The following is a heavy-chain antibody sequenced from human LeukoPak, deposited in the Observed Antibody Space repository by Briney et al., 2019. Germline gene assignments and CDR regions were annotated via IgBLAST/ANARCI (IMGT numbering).Heavy chain of an antibody. D-gene: IGHD2-15*01. V-gene: IGHV1-18*01. CDR3: VRDPGAATFDY. CDR1: GYTFTRYD. Sequence: ASVKVSCKTSGYTFTRYDITWVRQAPGQGPEWMGGINVKNGNTNYVQKLRGRVTLSRDTSTSTAYMELRSLTSDDTAVYYCVRDPGAATFDYWAREPWSPSPQ. CDR2: INVKNGNT. J-gene: IGHJ4*02.